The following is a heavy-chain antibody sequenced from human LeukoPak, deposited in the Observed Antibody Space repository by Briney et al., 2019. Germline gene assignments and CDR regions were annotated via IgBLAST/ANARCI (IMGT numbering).Heavy chain of an antibody. V-gene: IGHV3-74*01. CDR2: INSDGSST. Sequence: GGSLRLSCAASGFTFSSYWMHWVRQAPGKGLVWVSRINSDGSSTSFADSVKGRFTISRDNAKNTVYLQMNSLRAEDTAVYYCARALAVTGTGGYYWGQGTQVTVSS. CDR1: GFTFSSYW. CDR3: ARALAVTGTGGYY. J-gene: IGHJ4*02. D-gene: IGHD6-19*01.